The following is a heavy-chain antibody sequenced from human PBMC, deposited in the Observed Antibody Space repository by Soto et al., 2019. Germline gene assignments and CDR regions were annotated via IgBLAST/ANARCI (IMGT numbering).Heavy chain of an antibody. V-gene: IGHV4-39*02. J-gene: IGHJ4*02. CDR2: IDESGDS. CDR3: AREGGYVDY. CDR1: GGPIRSSSHY. Sequence: KPSETLSLTCTASGGPIRSSSHYWGWIRQSPGAGLEWIGSIDESGDSYYNPSLKSRVTIFVDTSKNQFSLKLISVTGADSAIYYCAREGGYVDYWGQGTLVTVSS. D-gene: IGHD1-1*01.